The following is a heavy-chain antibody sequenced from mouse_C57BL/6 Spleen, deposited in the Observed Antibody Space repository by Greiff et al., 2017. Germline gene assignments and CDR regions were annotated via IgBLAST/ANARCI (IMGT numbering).Heavy chain of an antibody. Sequence: QVQLQQPGTELVKPGASVKLSCKASGYTFTSYWMHWVKQRPGQGLEWIGNINPSNGGTNYNEKFKSKATLTVDKSSSTAYMQLSSLTSEDSAVYYWAKEGYGNYAWFAYWGQGTLVTVSA. V-gene: IGHV1-53*01. J-gene: IGHJ3*01. CDR2: INPSNGGT. CDR3: AKEGYGNYAWFAY. CDR1: GYTFTSYW. D-gene: IGHD2-1*01.